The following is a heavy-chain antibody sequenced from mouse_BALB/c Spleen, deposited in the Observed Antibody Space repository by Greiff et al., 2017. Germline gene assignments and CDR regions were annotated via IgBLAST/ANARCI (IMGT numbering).Heavy chain of an antibody. D-gene: IGHD1-1*01. V-gene: IGHV14-3*02. CDR2: IDPANGNT. Sequence: VQLQQSGAELVKPGASVKLSCTASGFNIKDTYMHWVKQRPEQGLEWIGRIDPANGNTKYDPKFQGKATITADTSSNTAYLQLSSLTSEDTAVYYCARAILYYYGSSYVGYYYAMDYWGQGTSVTVSS. CDR1: GFNIKDTY. J-gene: IGHJ4*01. CDR3: ARAILYYYGSSYVGYYYAMDY.